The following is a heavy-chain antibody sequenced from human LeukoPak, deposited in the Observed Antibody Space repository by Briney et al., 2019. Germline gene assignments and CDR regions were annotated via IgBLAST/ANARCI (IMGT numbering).Heavy chain of an antibody. CDR2: IYSGGST. CDR1: GFTFSSYA. V-gene: IGHV3-66*02. Sequence: PGGSLRLSCAASGFTFSSYAMSWVRQAPGKGLEWVSVIYSGGSTYYADSVKGRFTIPRDNSKNTLYLQMNSLRAEDTAVYYCASRTYYFDYWGQGTLVTVSS. CDR3: ASRTYYFDY. J-gene: IGHJ4*02.